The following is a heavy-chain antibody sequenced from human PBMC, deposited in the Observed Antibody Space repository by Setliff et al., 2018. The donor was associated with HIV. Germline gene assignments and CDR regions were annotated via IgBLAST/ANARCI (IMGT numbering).Heavy chain of an antibody. D-gene: IGHD1-1*01. CDR3: ARDAGTGGPGRWVDP. V-gene: IGHV1-18*01. CDR1: GGTFSSYT. Sequence: ASVKVSCKASGGTFSSYTISWVRQAPGQGLEYMGYISGYTGITHYAQSFQGRVTMTTDPSKYTAYMELRSLKYDDTAVYYCARDAGTGGPGRWVDPWGQGTMVTVSS. CDR2: ISGYTGIT. J-gene: IGHJ5*02.